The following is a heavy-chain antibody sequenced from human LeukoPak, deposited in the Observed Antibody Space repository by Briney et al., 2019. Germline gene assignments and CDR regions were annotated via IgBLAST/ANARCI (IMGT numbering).Heavy chain of an antibody. D-gene: IGHD6-13*01. J-gene: IGHJ4*02. CDR3: ARHAAAGTEYDY. Sequence: SETLSLTCAVYGGSFSGYYWSWIRQPPGKGLEWIGYIYYSGSTNYNPSLKSRVTISVDTSKNQFSLKLSSVTAADTAVYYCARHAAAGTEYDYWGQGTLVTVSS. CDR1: GGSFSGYY. CDR2: IYYSGST. V-gene: IGHV4-59*08.